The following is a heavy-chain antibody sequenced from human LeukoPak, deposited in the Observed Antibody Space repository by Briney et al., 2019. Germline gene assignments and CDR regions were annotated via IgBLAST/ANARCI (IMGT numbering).Heavy chain of an antibody. J-gene: IGHJ4*02. CDR3: ARDHYDYVWGSFTDY. CDR2: ISYDGGHE. Sequence: GGSLRLSCAASGFTFSAYAMFWVRQGPGKGLEWVAVISYDGGHESYADSVKGRFTISRDNSNNTLYLHMSSLSAEDTAVYYCARDHYDYVWGSFTDYWGQGTLVTVSS. CDR1: GFTFSAYA. V-gene: IGHV3-30*03. D-gene: IGHD3-16*01.